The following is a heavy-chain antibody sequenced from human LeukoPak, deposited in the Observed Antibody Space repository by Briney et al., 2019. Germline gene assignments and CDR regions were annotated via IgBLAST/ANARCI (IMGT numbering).Heavy chain of an antibody. J-gene: IGHJ6*02. D-gene: IGHD1-26*01. V-gene: IGHV1-18*01. CDR2: ISAYNGNT. CDR1: GYTFTSYG. Sequence: ASVKVSCKASGYTFTSYGISWVRQAPGQGLEWMGWISAYNGNTNYAQKLQGRVTMTTDTSTSTAYMELRSLRSEDTAVYYCARGLSGSYSKGRYYYGMDVWGQGTTATVSS. CDR3: ARGLSGSYSKGRYYYGMDV.